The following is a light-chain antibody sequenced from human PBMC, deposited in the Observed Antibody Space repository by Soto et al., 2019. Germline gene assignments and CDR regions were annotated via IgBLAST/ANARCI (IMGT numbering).Light chain of an antibody. CDR2: EVS. Sequence: QSALTQPPSASGSPGQSVTISCSGSSSDIGGYTYVSWYQHHPGKAPKLMIYEVSKRPSGVPDRFSGSKSGNTASLTVSGLQAEDEADYYCRSFADSNSDVFGTGTKLTVL. CDR1: SSDIGGYTY. J-gene: IGLJ1*01. V-gene: IGLV2-8*01. CDR3: RSFADSNSDV.